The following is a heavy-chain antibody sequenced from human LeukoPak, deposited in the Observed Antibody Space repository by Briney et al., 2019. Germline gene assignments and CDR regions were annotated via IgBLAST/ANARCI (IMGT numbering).Heavy chain of an antibody. CDR1: GFTFSSYS. D-gene: IGHD7-27*01. V-gene: IGHV3-21*01. CDR2: ISSSSSYI. CDR3: ARDKDRAAGVSWFDP. J-gene: IGHJ5*02. Sequence: GSLRLSCAASGFTFSSYSMNWVRQAPGKGLEWVSSISSSSSYIYYADSVKGRFTISRDNAKNSLYLRMNSLRAEDTAVYYCARDKDRAAGVSWFDPWGQGTLVTVSS.